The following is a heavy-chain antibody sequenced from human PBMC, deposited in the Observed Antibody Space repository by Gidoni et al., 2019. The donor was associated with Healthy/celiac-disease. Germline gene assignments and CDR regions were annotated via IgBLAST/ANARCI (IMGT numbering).Heavy chain of an antibody. V-gene: IGHV2-26*01. Sequence: QVTLKESGPVLVKPTETLTLTCTVSGFSLSNARMGVSWIRQPPGKALEWLAHIFSNDEQSYSTSLKSRLTISKDTSKSQVVLTMTNMDPVDTATYYCARIRPSWLTGPYYFDYWGQGTLVTVSS. CDR3: ARIRPSWLTGPYYFDY. J-gene: IGHJ4*02. CDR2: IFSNDEQ. CDR1: GFSLSNARMG. D-gene: IGHD3-16*01.